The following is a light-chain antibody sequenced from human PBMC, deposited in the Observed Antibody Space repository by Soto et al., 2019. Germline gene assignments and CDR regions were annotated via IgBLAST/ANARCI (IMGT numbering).Light chain of an antibody. Sequence: DIQMTQSPSTLSASVGDIVTITCRASQSISSWLAWYQQKPGKAPNLLIYDASSLQSGVPSRFSGSGYGTEVTLSISSLQPDDFATYYCQQYHSYRTFGQGTKVDIK. CDR3: QQYHSYRT. V-gene: IGKV1-5*01. CDR2: DAS. J-gene: IGKJ1*01. CDR1: QSISSW.